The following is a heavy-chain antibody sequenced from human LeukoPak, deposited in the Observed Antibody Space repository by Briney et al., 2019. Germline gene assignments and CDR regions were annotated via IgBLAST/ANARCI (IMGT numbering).Heavy chain of an antibody. CDR1: GGSISSYY. CDR2: VYYSGRT. Sequence: SETLSLTCTVSGGSISSYYWSWIRQPLGKGLEWIGHVYYSGRTNYNPSLKSRVTISVDTSKNQFSLKLSSVTAADTAVYYCARTFSESYYYYGMDVWGQGTTVTVSS. D-gene: IGHD1-26*01. V-gene: IGHV4-59*01. J-gene: IGHJ6*02. CDR3: ARTFSESYYYYGMDV.